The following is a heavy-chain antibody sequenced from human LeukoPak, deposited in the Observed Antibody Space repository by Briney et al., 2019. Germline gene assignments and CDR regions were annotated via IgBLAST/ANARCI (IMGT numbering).Heavy chain of an antibody. J-gene: IGHJ4*02. CDR1: GASISSYY. Sequence: SSETLSLTCTVSGASISSYYWNWIRQPPGKGLEWIGYTSNSGSTNNNPSLKSRLTISIDTSKNQFSLRLNSVTAADTAVYYCARAGSGYSFDYWGQGKLVTVSS. D-gene: IGHD3-22*01. V-gene: IGHV4-59*01. CDR2: TSNSGST. CDR3: ARAGSGYSFDY.